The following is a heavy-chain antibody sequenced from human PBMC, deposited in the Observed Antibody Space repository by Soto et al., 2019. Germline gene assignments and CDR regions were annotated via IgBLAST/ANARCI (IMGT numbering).Heavy chain of an antibody. CDR1: GFTFSNYA. V-gene: IGHV3-23*01. CDR2: IGASGAGT. D-gene: IGHD2-15*01. Sequence: EVQLLESGGGLVQPGGSLRLSCAGSGFTFSNYAMSWVRQAPGTGLEWVSGIGASGAGTYYADSVKGRFTISRDNAKNSLYLQMNSLRAEDTAVYYCARDLVVVADLYYYGMDVWGQGTTVTVSS. J-gene: IGHJ6*02. CDR3: ARDLVVVADLYYYGMDV.